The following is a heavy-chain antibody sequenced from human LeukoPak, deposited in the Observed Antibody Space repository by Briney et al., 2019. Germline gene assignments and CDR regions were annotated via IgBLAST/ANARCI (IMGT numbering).Heavy chain of an antibody. CDR3: VRVLVIVRAWFDP. D-gene: IGHD2-8*02. CDR2: IYPGDSDT. Sequence: GESLKISCKGSGYSFTSYWIGWVRQMPGKGLEWMGIIYPGDSDTRYSPSFQGQVTISADKSISTAYLQWSSLKASDTAMYYCVRVLVIVRAWFDPWGQGTLVTVSS. J-gene: IGHJ5*02. CDR1: GYSFTSYW. V-gene: IGHV5-51*01.